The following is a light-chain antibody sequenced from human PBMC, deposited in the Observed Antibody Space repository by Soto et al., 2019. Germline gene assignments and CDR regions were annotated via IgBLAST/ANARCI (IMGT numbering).Light chain of an antibody. CDR2: ELS. CDR1: NSDVGGYNY. J-gene: IGLJ2*01. CDR3: SSYAGSNNFVV. Sequence: QSALTQPPSASGSPGQSVTISCTGTNSDVGGYNYVSWYQQHPGKAPKLMIYELSKRPSGVPDRFSGSKSGNTASLTVSGLQAEDEADYYCSSYAGSNNFVVFGGGTKL. V-gene: IGLV2-8*01.